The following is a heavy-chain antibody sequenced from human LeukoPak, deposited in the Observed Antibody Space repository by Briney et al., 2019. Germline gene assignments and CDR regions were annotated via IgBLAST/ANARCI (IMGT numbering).Heavy chain of an antibody. J-gene: IGHJ6*03. CDR3: ARGQVDIVARTYYYYYMDV. Sequence: GASVKVSCKASGYTFTGYYMHWARQAPGQGLEWMGWINPNSGGTNYAQKFQGRVTMTRDTSISTAYMELSRLRSDDTAVYYCARGQVDIVARTYYYYYMDVWGKGTTVTVSS. D-gene: IGHD5-12*01. CDR2: INPNSGGT. CDR1: GYTFTGYY. V-gene: IGHV1-2*02.